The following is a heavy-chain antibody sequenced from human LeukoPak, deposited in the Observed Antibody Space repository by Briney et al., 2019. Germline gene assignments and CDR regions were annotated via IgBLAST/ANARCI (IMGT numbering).Heavy chain of an antibody. CDR3: VLGAYWNDDKNAFHI. Sequence: GGSLRLSCAASGLTFSSYDMHWVRHAAGKGLEWVSSIGSTGDTYYADSVKGRLTITRENAKKSLYLQVSSLRVDDTAVYFCVLGAYWNDDKNAFHIWGPGTMVTVSS. CDR2: IGSTGDT. J-gene: IGHJ3*02. CDR1: GLTFSSYD. D-gene: IGHD1-1*01. V-gene: IGHV3-13*04.